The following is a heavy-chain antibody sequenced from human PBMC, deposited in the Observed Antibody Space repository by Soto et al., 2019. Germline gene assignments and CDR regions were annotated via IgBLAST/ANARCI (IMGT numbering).Heavy chain of an antibody. J-gene: IGHJ6*02. D-gene: IGHD3-10*01. Sequence: ASVKVSCKASGYTFTSYGISWVRQAPGQGLEWMGWISAYNGNTNYAQKLQGRVTMTTDTSTSTAYMELRSLRSDDTAVYYCARGSSGSYYKFLHYYYGMDVWGQGTTVTVSS. CDR2: ISAYNGNT. CDR3: ARGSSGSYYKFLHYYYGMDV. V-gene: IGHV1-18*01. CDR1: GYTFTSYG.